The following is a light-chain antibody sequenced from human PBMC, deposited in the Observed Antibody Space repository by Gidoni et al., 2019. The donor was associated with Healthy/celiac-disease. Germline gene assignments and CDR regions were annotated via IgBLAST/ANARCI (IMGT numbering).Light chain of an antibody. Sequence: DIVMTQSPDSLAVSLGERATINCKSSQSVLYSSNNKNYLAWYQQKPGQPPKLLIYWASTRESGVPDGFSGSGSGTDFTLTISSLQAEDVAVYYCQQYYSTPPTFXQXTKVEIK. V-gene: IGKV4-1*01. J-gene: IGKJ1*01. CDR3: QQYYSTPPT. CDR2: WAS. CDR1: QSVLYSSNNKNY.